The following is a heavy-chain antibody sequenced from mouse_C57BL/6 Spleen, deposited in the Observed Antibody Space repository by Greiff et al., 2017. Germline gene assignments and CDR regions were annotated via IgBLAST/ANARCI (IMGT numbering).Heavy chain of an antibody. D-gene: IGHD1-1*01. CDR3: ARDALGSFYAMDY. CDR1: GFTFSSYA. J-gene: IGHJ4*01. CDR2: ISDGGSYT. Sequence: EVKLVESGGGLVKPGGSLKLSCAASGFTFSSYAMSWVRQTPEKRLEWVATISDGGSYTYYPDNVQGRFTISRDNAKNNLYLQMSHLKSEDTAMYYCARDALGSFYAMDYWGQGTSVTVSS. V-gene: IGHV5-4*01.